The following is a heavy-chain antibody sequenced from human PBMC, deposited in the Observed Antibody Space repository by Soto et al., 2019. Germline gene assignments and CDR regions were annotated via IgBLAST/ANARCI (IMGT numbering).Heavy chain of an antibody. CDR2: IVVGSGST. CDR3: AVHYGSGSYYCYGMDV. D-gene: IGHD3-10*01. CDR1: GCTLTSSA. V-gene: IGHV1-58*01. J-gene: IGHJ6*02. Sequence: SVKVAYKASGCTLTSSAVKWVRQARGQRLEWIGWIVVGSGSTNYAQKFQERVTITRDMSTSTAYMELNSLRSEDTAVYYCAVHYGSGSYYCYGMDVWGQGTTVTVSS.